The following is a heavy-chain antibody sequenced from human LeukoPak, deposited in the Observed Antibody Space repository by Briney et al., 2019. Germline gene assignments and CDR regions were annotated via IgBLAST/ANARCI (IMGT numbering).Heavy chain of an antibody. CDR1: GFTFSSYA. J-gene: IGHJ4*02. D-gene: IGHD2-2*01. Sequence: GGSLRLSCAASGFTFSSYAMSWVRQAPGKGLEWVSAISGSGGSTYYADSVKGRFTISRDNSKNALYLQMNSLRAEDTAVYYCAKGGGPYHLPTDYWGQGTLVTVSS. CDR2: ISGSGGST. CDR3: AKGGGPYHLPTDY. V-gene: IGHV3-23*01.